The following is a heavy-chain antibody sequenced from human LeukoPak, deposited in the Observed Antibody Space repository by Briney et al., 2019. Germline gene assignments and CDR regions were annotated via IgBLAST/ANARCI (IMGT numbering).Heavy chain of an antibody. CDR1: GFSFSTSA. V-gene: IGHV3-23*01. CDR3: VKSYPGRVLYYSIHV. J-gene: IGHJ6*03. CDR2: ISGSAGST. Sequence: GGSLRLSCVASGFSFSTSAMSWVRQAPGKGLEWVSDISGSAGSTNYADSVKGRFTISRDNSKNTLYLQMNSLRAEDTAVYYCVKSYPGRVLYYSIHVRGKGTTVTVSS. D-gene: IGHD2/OR15-2a*01.